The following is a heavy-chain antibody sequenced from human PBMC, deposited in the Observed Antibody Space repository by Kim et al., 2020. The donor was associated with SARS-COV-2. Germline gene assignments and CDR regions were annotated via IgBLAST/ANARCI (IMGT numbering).Heavy chain of an antibody. V-gene: IGHV1-24*01. Sequence: YAQKFQGRVTMTEDTSTDTAYMELSSLRSEDTAVYYCAICYDSSGWAFDIWGQGTMVTVSS. CDR3: AICYDSSGWAFDI. J-gene: IGHJ3*02. D-gene: IGHD3-22*01.